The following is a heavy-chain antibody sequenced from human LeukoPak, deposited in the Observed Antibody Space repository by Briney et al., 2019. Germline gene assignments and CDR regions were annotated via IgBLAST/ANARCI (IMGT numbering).Heavy chain of an antibody. CDR1: GFTFSSYT. J-gene: IGHJ4*02. CDR3: ARGALRYSDY. V-gene: IGHV3-48*02. CDR2: ISSSSSAI. D-gene: IGHD3-9*01. Sequence: GVSLRLSCAASGFTFSSYTMNWVRQAPGKGLEWVSSISSSSSAIYYAASVKGRFTISRDNAKNSLYLQMNSLRDEDTAVYYCARGALRYSDYWGQGTLVTVPS.